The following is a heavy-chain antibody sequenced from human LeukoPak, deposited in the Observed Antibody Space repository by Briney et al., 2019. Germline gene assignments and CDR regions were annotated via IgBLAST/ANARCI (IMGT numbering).Heavy chain of an antibody. Sequence: GGSLRLSCGASGFSFSDYGMHWVRQAPGKGLEWVAFIRHDGNKKYLPDSMKGRFSVSRDNSNNTLYLQMNSLRAEDTALYYCVRDQYSSGSLWGQGTLVTVSP. J-gene: IGHJ4*02. CDR2: IRHDGNKK. CDR1: GFSFSDYG. D-gene: IGHD6-19*01. V-gene: IGHV3-30*02. CDR3: VRDQYSSGSL.